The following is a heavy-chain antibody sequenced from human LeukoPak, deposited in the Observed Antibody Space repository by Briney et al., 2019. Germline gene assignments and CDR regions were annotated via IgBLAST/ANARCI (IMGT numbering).Heavy chain of an antibody. V-gene: IGHV3-48*03. CDR3: ARGGYSGYYGFNGAFDI. CDR1: GFTFSSYE. J-gene: IGHJ3*02. Sequence: GGSLRPSCAASGFTFSSYEMNWVRQAPGKGLEWVSYISSSGSTIYYADSVKGRFTISRDNAKNSLYLQMNSLRAEDTAVYYCARGGYSGYYGFNGAFDIWGQGTMVTVSS. CDR2: ISSSGSTI. D-gene: IGHD5-12*01.